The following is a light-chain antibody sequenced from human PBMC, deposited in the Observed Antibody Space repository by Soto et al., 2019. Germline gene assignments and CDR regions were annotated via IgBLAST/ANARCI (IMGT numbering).Light chain of an antibody. Sequence: QSVLTQPPSASGTPGQRATISCSGSSSNIGSNSVNWYQQFPGTAPKLLIYSNNQRPSGVPDRFSGSKSGTSASLAISGLQSEDEADYYCAAWDDSLNVVIFGGGTKVTVL. CDR3: AAWDDSLNVVI. CDR2: SNN. CDR1: SSNIGSNS. V-gene: IGLV1-44*01. J-gene: IGLJ2*01.